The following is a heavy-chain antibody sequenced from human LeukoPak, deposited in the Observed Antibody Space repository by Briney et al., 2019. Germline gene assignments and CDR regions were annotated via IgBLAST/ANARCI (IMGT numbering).Heavy chain of an antibody. Sequence: SETLSLTCTVSGGSISSSSYYWGWIRQPPGKGLEWIGSIYYSGSTYYNPSLKSRVTISVDTSKNQFSLKLSSVTAADTAVYYCARGADSSGYYSIFYFDYWGQGTLVTVSS. CDR1: GGSISSSSYY. CDR3: ARGADSSGYYSIFYFDY. V-gene: IGHV4-39*07. D-gene: IGHD3-22*01. J-gene: IGHJ4*02. CDR2: IYYSGST.